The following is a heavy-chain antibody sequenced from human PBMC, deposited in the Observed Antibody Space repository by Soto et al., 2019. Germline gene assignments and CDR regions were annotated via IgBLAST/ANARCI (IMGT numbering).Heavy chain of an antibody. J-gene: IGHJ4*02. CDR2: IYYSGST. CDR1: GGSISSGGYY. V-gene: IGHV4-39*07. D-gene: IGHD3-10*01. CDR3: ARARSMVLWFGESPRGVFDY. Sequence: SETLSLTCTVSGGSISSGGYYWSWIRQHPGKGLEWIGSIYYSGSTYYNPSLKSRVTISVDTSENQFSLKLSSVTAADTAVYYCARARSMVLWFGESPRGVFDYWGQRTLVTVSS.